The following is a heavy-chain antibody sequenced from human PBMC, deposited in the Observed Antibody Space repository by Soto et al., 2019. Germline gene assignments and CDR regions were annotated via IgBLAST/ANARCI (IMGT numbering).Heavy chain of an antibody. J-gene: IGHJ4*02. CDR2: IYYSGST. Sequence: QVQLQESGPGLVKPSETLSLTCTVSGGSISSYYWSWIRQPPGKGLEWIGYIYYSGSTNYNPSLKSRVTISVDTSKNQFSLKLSSVTAADTAVYYCAREGPMGGTLDYWGQGTLVTVSS. CDR1: GGSISSYY. V-gene: IGHV4-59*01. CDR3: AREGPMGGTLDY. D-gene: IGHD1-1*01.